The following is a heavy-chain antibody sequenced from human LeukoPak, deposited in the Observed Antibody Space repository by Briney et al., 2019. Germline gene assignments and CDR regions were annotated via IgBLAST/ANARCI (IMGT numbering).Heavy chain of an antibody. CDR3: AREAFITMVRGMFDP. J-gene: IGHJ5*02. D-gene: IGHD3-10*01. V-gene: IGHV4-4*07. CDR2: IYTSGNT. CDR1: GGSISSYY. Sequence: SETLSLTCTVSGGSISSYYWSWIRQPAGKGLEWIGRIYTSGNTNYNPSLKSRVTMSVDTSKNQFSLKLTSVTAADTAVYYCAREAFITMVRGMFDPWGQGTLVTVSS.